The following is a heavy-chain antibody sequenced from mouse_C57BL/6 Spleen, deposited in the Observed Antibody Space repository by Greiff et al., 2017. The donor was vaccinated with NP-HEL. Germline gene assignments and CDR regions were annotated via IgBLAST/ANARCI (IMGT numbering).Heavy chain of an antibody. CDR1: GYTFTSYW. D-gene: IGHD2-3*01. CDR3: ANDMAY. V-gene: IGHV1-64*01. J-gene: IGHJ3*01. Sequence: VQLQQPGAELAKPGASVKLSCKASGYTFTSYWMHWVKQRPGQGLEWIGIIHPSSGSTNYNEKFKGKATLTVDKSSRTAYMQLRSLTSEDIAGEYGANDMAYWGQGTLVTVSA. CDR2: IHPSSGST.